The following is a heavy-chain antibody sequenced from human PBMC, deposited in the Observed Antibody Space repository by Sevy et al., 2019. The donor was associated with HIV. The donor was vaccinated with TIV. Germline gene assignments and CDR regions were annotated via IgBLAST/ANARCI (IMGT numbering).Heavy chain of an antibody. V-gene: IGHV1-18*01. CDR3: ARDGYCSGGSCYPNYYYGMDV. CDR1: GYTFTSYG. CDR2: ISAYNGNK. D-gene: IGHD2-15*01. J-gene: IGHJ6*02. Sequence: ASVKVSCKASGYTFTSYGISWVRQAPGQGLEWMGWISAYNGNKNYAQKLQGRVTMTTDKSTSTAYMELRSLRSDDKAVYYCARDGYCSGGSCYPNYYYGMDVWGQGTTVTVSS.